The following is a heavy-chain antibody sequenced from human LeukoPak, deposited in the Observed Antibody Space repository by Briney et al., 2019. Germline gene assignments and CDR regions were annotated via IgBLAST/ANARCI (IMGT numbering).Heavy chain of an antibody. D-gene: IGHD5-24*01. J-gene: IGHJ3*02. CDR3: ARSFVEMATAIPDAFDI. CDR1: GGSFSGYY. CDR2: INHSGST. Sequence: PSETLSLTCAVYGGSFSGYYWSWIRQPPGKGLEWIGEINHSGSTNYNPSLKSRVTISVDTSKNQFSLKLSSVTAADTAVYYCARSFVEMATAIPDAFDIWGQGTMVTVSS. V-gene: IGHV4-34*01.